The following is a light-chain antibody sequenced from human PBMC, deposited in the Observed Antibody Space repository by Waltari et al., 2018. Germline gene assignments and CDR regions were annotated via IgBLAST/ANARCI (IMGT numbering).Light chain of an antibody. V-gene: IGKV3-11*01. J-gene: IGKJ2*03. CDR2: DVS. Sequence: EIVLTQSPATLSLSPGETATLSCRASQSVSSYLAWYQQKPGQAPRLLIYDVSNRATGIPARFSGSGSGVDFTLTISSLEPEDFAVYYCQQRKDWPRSFGQGIKVEIK. CDR1: QSVSSY. CDR3: QQRKDWPRS.